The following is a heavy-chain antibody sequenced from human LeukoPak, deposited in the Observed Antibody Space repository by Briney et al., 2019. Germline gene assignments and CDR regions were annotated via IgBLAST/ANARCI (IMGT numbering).Heavy chain of an antibody. CDR3: AREGGSYYVYYYYYYMDV. V-gene: IGHV3-48*02. CDR2: ISSSSTI. J-gene: IGHJ6*03. Sequence: GGSLRLSCAASGFTFSSYSMNWVRQAPGKGLEWVSYISSSSTIYYADSVKGRFTISRDNAKNSLYLQMNSLRDEDTAVYYCAREGGSYYVYYYYYYMDVWGKGTTVTVSS. D-gene: IGHD1-26*01. CDR1: GFTFSSYS.